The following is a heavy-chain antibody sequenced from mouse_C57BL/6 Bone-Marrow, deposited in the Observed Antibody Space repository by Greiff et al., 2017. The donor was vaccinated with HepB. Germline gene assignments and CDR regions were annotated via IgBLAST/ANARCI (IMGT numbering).Heavy chain of an antibody. J-gene: IGHJ2*01. Sequence: QVQLQQSGAELVMPGASVKLSCKASGYTFTSYWMHWVKQRPGQGLEWIGEIDPSDSYTNYNQKFKGKSTLTVDKSSSTAYMQLSSLTSEDSAVYYCARLITTRNYFDYWGQGTTLTVSS. CDR1: GYTFTSYW. D-gene: IGHD1-2*01. CDR2: IDPSDSYT. V-gene: IGHV1-69*01. CDR3: ARLITTRNYFDY.